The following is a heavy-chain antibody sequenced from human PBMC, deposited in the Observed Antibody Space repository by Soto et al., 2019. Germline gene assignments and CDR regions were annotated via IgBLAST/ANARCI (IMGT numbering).Heavy chain of an antibody. Sequence: GGSLRLSCAASGFTFSSYAMHWFRQAPGKGLEWVAVISYDGSNKYYADSVKGRFTISRDNSKNTLYLQMNSLRAEDTAVYYCARGSPYYDSSGYREYGMDVWGQGTTVTVSS. CDR2: ISYDGSNK. CDR3: ARGSPYYDSSGYREYGMDV. D-gene: IGHD3-22*01. CDR1: GFTFSSYA. V-gene: IGHV3-30-3*01. J-gene: IGHJ6*02.